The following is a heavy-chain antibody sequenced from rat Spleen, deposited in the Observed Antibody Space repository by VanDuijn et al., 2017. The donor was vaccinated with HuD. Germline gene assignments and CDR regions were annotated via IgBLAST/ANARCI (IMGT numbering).Heavy chain of an antibody. Sequence: EVQLVETGGGLVQPGRSLKLSCVASGFTFNNYWMTWVRQAPGKGLEWIASITNTGGSTYYLDSVQGRFTISRENAKSTLYLQMDSLRSEDTATYYCAKDSGDGYFDHWYFDFWGPGTMVTVSS. V-gene: IGHV5-31*01. J-gene: IGHJ1*01. CDR3: AKDSGDGYFDHWYFDF. CDR1: GFTFNNYW. CDR2: ITNTGGST. D-gene: IGHD1-12*03.